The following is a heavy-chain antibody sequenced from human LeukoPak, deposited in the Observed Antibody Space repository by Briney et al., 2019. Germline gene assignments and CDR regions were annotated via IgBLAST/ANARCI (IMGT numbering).Heavy chain of an antibody. CDR2: IYSGGTT. V-gene: IGHV3-53*01. CDR3: ARVGDHFHWNLDL. D-gene: IGHD3-3*02. J-gene: IGHJ2*01. Sequence: GGSLRLSCAASGFTVSTYYMNWVRQAPGKGLEWVLIIYSGGTTYYADSVKGRFTISRDTSKNTLSLQMSSLRAEDTAVYFCARVGDHFHWNLDLWGRGTLVTVSS. CDR1: GFTVSTYY.